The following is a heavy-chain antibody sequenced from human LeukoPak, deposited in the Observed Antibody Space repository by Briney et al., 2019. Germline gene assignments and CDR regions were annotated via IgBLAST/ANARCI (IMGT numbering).Heavy chain of an antibody. D-gene: IGHD6-13*01. CDR1: GYTFSSYY. J-gene: IGHJ4*02. CDR3: AGYSSSKGYFDY. Sequence: ASVKVSCKASGYTFSSYYIHWVRQAPGQGLAWMGIINLSAGSTSYAQRFQGRVTMTTDTSTSTAYMELRSLRSDDTAVYYCAGYSSSKGYFDYWGQGTLVTVSS. V-gene: IGHV1-46*01. CDR2: INLSAGST.